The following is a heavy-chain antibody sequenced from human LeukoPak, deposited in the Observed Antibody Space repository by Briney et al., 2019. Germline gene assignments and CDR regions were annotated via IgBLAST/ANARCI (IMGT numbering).Heavy chain of an antibody. V-gene: IGHV3-30*18. CDR1: GLTLSAYG. J-gene: IGHJ3*02. Sequence: QPGRSLGLSCAASGLTLSAYGMHWVRQAPGKGLEWVAVISYDGSDKYYADSVKGRFTISRDNSKNTLYLQMDSLEVEDTAVYFCAKDDRVFWKAFDIWGQGTMVTVSS. CDR3: AKDDRVFWKAFDI. CDR2: ISYDGSDK. D-gene: IGHD1-1*01.